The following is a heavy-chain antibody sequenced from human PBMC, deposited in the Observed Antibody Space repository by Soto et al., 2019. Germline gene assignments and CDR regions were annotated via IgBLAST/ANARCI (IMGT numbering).Heavy chain of an antibody. CDR1: GYTLTGYY. Sequence: ASVKVSCKASGYTLTGYYMHWVRQAPGQGLEWMGWININRGGANYAQQFPGRVTMTRETSISTAYIELSMLRSDDTAVYYCERGGRASIAAITPNYWGQGTLVTVYS. CDR2: ININRGGA. CDR3: ERGGRASIAAITPNY. V-gene: IGHV1-2*02. D-gene: IGHD6-25*01. J-gene: IGHJ4*02.